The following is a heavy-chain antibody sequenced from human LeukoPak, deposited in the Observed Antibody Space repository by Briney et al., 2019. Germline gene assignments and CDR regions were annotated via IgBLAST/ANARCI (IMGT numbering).Heavy chain of an antibody. CDR1: GFTFSSYG. CDR3: AKESYGDLYFDY. CDR2: ISYDGSNK. J-gene: IGHJ4*02. D-gene: IGHD4-17*01. Sequence: GGSLRLSCAASGFTFSSYGMHWVRQAPGKGLEWVAVISYDGSNKYYADSVKGRFTISRDNSKNTLYLQMNGLRAEDTAVYYCAKESYGDLYFDYWGQGTLVTVSS. V-gene: IGHV3-30*18.